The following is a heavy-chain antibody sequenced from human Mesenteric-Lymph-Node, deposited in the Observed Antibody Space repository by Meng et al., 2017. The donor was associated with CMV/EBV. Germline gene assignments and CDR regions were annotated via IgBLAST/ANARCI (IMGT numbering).Heavy chain of an antibody. CDR3: ARALSSSRTSPMGY. D-gene: IGHD6-19*01. V-gene: IGHV3-30*02. CDR1: QVTFNNNW. CDR2: IRYDGNNK. Sequence: GESLKISCIVSQVTFNNNWMSWVRQAPGKGLEWVAFIRYDGNNKYYVDSVKGRFTISRDNSKNTRYLQMNSLRAEDTAVYYCARALSSSRTSPMGYWGQGTLVTVSS. J-gene: IGHJ4*02.